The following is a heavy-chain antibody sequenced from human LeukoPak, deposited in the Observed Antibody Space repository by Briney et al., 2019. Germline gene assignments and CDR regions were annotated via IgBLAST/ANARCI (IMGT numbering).Heavy chain of an antibody. Sequence: GGSLRLSCAASGFTFTSYSMNWVRQAPGKGLEWVSYISSSSSTIYYADSVKGRFTISRDNAKNSLYLQMNGLRAEDTAVYYCARGSTYYDSSGQVPFDYWGQGTLVTVSS. J-gene: IGHJ4*02. V-gene: IGHV3-48*01. D-gene: IGHD3-22*01. CDR3: ARGSTYYDSSGQVPFDY. CDR1: GFTFTSYS. CDR2: ISSSSSTI.